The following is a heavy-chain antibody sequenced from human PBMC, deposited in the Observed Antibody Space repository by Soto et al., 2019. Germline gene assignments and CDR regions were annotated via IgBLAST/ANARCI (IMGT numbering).Heavy chain of an antibody. D-gene: IGHD2-21*01. CDR3: SRIAFSGPFTGFDY. Sequence: PSETLSLTCTVSGGSISNSSYQWGWIRQPPGKGLQWIGSVSYSGSTYYNPSLESRLTLSVDTSKTQSSLRLSSVTAADTAVYYCSRIAFSGPFTGFDYWGQGTLVTVSS. CDR1: GGSISNSSYQ. J-gene: IGHJ4*02. CDR2: VSYSGST. V-gene: IGHV4-39*01.